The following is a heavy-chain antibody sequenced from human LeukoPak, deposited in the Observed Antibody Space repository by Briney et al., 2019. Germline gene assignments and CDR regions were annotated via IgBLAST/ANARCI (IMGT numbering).Heavy chain of an antibody. J-gene: IGHJ5*02. V-gene: IGHV4-59*12. D-gene: IGHD4-17*01. CDR2: IYYSGST. CDR3: ARGGMTTRT. Sequence: TSETLSLTCTFSGGSISSYYWSWIRQPPGKGLEWIGYIYYSGSTNYNPSLKSRVTISVDTSKNQFSLKLSSVTAADTAVYYCARGGMTTRTWGQGTLVTVSS. CDR1: GGSISSYY.